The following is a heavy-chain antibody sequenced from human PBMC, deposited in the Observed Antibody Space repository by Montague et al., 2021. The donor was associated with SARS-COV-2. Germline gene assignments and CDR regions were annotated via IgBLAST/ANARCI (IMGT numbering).Heavy chain of an antibody. D-gene: IGHD3/OR15-3a*01. CDR3: ESASVFRYYDFLTGSRSYFDY. Sequence: SETLSLTCAVYGGSFSGYCWCWSRLPPGTGLEWVWESNLNESTKXKSSLNIQGTISADPSKKQFYMKMSSVTAADTAVYDCESASVFRYYDFLTGSRSYFDYWGQGTLVTVSS. J-gene: IGHJ4*02. CDR2: SNLNEST. V-gene: IGHV4-34*01. CDR1: GGSFSGYC.